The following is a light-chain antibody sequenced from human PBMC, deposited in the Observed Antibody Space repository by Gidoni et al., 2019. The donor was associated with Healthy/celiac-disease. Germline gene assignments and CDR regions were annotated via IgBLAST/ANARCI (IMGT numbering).Light chain of an antibody. CDR2: GAS. CDR1: QSVSSSY. Sequence: DMVLTTPPGTLSVSPGESATLSCRASQSVSSSYLAWDQQKPGQAPRLLIYGASSRATGIPGRFSGSGSGTDFILTISRLEPEDCAVYYCQQYGSSWTFGQGTKVEIK. CDR3: QQYGSSWT. V-gene: IGKV3-20*01. J-gene: IGKJ1*01.